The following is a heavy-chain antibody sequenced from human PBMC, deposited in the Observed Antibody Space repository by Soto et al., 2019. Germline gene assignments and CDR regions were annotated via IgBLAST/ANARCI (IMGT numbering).Heavy chain of an antibody. D-gene: IGHD2-2*01. Sequence: PGESLKISCKGSGYSFTSYWIGWVRQMPGKGLEWMGIIYPGDSDTRYSPSFQGQVTISADKSISTAYLQWSSLKASDTAMYYCARVYCSSTSCYASGFDPWGQGTLVTVSS. V-gene: IGHV5-51*01. J-gene: IGHJ5*02. CDR3: ARVYCSSTSCYASGFDP. CDR1: GYSFTSYW. CDR2: IYPGDSDT.